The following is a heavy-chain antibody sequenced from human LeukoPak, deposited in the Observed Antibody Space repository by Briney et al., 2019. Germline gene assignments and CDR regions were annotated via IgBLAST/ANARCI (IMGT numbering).Heavy chain of an antibody. CDR1: GYTFTSYA. V-gene: IGHV7-4-1*02. Sequence: ASVKVSCEASGYTFTSYAMNWVRQAPGQGLEWMGWINTNTGNPTYAQGFTGRFVFSLDTSVSTAYLQISSLKADDNAVYYCAREGDSSFGYFDYWGQGTLVTVSS. CDR2: INTNTGNP. CDR3: AREGDSSFGYFDY. J-gene: IGHJ4*02. D-gene: IGHD6-13*01.